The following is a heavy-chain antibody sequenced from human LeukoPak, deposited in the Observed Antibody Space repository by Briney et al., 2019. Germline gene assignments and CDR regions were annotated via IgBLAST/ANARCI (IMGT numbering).Heavy chain of an antibody. CDR2: VSGSGGST. Sequence: GGSLRLSCAASGFTFSSYIMSWVRQAPGEGLEWVSAVSGSGGSTNYADSVRGRFTISRDNSKNTLYLQMNSLRAEDSAVYYCAKAIVGSAYRYFDHWGQGTLVTVSS. CDR3: AKAIVGSAYRYFDH. CDR1: GFTFSSYI. V-gene: IGHV3-23*01. J-gene: IGHJ4*02. D-gene: IGHD6-6*01.